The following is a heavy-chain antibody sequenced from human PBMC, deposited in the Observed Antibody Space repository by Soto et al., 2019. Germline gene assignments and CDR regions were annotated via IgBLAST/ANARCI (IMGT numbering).Heavy chain of an antibody. CDR2: IIPILGIA. V-gene: IGHV1-69*02. J-gene: IGHJ5*02. Sequence: SVKVSCKASGGTFSSYTISWVRQAPGQGLEWMGRIIPILGIANYAQKFQGRVTITADKSTSTAYMELSSLRSEDTAVYYCARGSPGRGYCSGGSCYSSIGWFDPWGQGTLVTVSS. D-gene: IGHD2-15*01. CDR1: GGTFSSYT. CDR3: ARGSPGRGYCSGGSCYSSIGWFDP.